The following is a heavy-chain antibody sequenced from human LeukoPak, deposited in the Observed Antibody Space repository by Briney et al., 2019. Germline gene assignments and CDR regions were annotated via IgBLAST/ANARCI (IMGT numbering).Heavy chain of an antibody. J-gene: IGHJ6*03. CDR3: AGYSYGPFYYYMDV. Sequence: ASVKVSCKASGYTFTGYYMHWVRQAPGQGLEWMGWINPNSGGTNYAQKFQGWVTMTRDTSISTAYMELSRLRSDDTAVYYCAGYSYGPFYYYMDVWGKGTTVTVSS. V-gene: IGHV1-2*04. CDR1: GYTFTGYY. CDR2: INPNSGGT. D-gene: IGHD5-18*01.